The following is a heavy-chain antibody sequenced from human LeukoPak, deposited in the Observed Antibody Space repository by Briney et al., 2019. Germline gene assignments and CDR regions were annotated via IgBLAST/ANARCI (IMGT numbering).Heavy chain of an antibody. CDR2: ISYDGSNK. V-gene: IGHV3-30*04. D-gene: IGHD1-26*01. Sequence: GRSLRLSCAASGFTFSSYAMHWVRQAPGKGLEWVAVISYDGSNKYYADSVKGRFTISRDNSKNTLYLQMNSLRAEDTAVYYCARDCRRFVMGATSGYWGQGTLVTVSS. J-gene: IGHJ4*02. CDR3: ARDCRRFVMGATSGY. CDR1: GFTFSSYA.